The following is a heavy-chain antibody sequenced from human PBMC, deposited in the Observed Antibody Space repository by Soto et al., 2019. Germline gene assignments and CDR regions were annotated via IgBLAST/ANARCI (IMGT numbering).Heavy chain of an antibody. CDR2: ISAYNGNT. D-gene: IGHD6-13*01. J-gene: IGHJ6*02. CDR1: GYTFTSYG. V-gene: IGHV1-18*01. CDR3: ARDQSWSSSHYYYYYGTDV. Sequence: ASVKVSCKASGYTFTSYGISWVRQAPGQGLEWMGWISAYNGNTNYAQKLQGRVTMTTDASTSTAYMELRSLRSDDTAVYYCARDQSWSSSHYYYYYGTDVWGQGTTVTVSS.